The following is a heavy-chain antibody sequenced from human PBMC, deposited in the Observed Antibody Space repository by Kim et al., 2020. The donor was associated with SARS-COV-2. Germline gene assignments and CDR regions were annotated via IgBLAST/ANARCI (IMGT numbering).Heavy chain of an antibody. Sequence: GGSLRLSCAASGFTFSSYAMSWVRQAPGKGLEWVSAISGSGGSTYYADSVKGRFTISRDNSKNTLYLQMNSLRAEDTAVYYCARVDEQQLGVDYWGQGTLVTVSS. D-gene: IGHD6-13*01. V-gene: IGHV3-23*01. CDR1: GFTFSSYA. CDR2: ISGSGGST. J-gene: IGHJ4*02. CDR3: ARVDEQQLGVDY.